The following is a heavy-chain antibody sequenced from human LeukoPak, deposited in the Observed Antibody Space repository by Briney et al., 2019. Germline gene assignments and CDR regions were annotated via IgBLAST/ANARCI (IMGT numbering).Heavy chain of an antibody. D-gene: IGHD2-2*01. CDR1: GYTFTGYY. CDR2: INPNSGGT. CDR3: ASSSSTSDY. Sequence: ASVKVSCKASGYTFTGYYMHWVRQAPGQGLEWMGWINPNSGGTSYAQKFQGRVTMTRDTSISTAYMELSRLRSDDTDVYYCASSSSTSDYWGQGTLVTVSS. J-gene: IGHJ4*02. V-gene: IGHV1-2*02.